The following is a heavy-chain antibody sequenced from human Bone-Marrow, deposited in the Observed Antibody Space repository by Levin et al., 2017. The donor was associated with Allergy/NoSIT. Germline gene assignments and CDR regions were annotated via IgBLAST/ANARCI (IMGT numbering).Heavy chain of an antibody. CDR2: INPNSGGT. Sequence: PGESLKISCKASGYTFTGYYMHWVRQAPGQGLEWMGWINPNSGGTNYAQKFQGRVTMTRDTSISTAYMELSRLRSDDTAVYYCASFTVVAATPSLDYWGQGTLVTVSS. CDR3: ASFTVVAATPSLDY. J-gene: IGHJ4*02. CDR1: GYTFTGYY. V-gene: IGHV1-2*02. D-gene: IGHD2-15*01.